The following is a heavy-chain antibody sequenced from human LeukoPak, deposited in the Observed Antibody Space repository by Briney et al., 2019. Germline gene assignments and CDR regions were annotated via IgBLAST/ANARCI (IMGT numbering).Heavy chain of an antibody. Sequence: GGSLRLSCAASGFTFSDCYMSWIRQAPGKGLEWVSYISSSGSTIYYADSVKGRFTISRDNSKRTLYLQMNSLRAEDTAVYYCAKDSGVLRHFDWLSYFDYWGQGTLVTVSS. CDR3: AKDSGVLRHFDWLSYFDY. CDR1: GFTFSDCY. J-gene: IGHJ4*02. CDR2: ISSSGSTI. V-gene: IGHV3-11*01. D-gene: IGHD3-9*01.